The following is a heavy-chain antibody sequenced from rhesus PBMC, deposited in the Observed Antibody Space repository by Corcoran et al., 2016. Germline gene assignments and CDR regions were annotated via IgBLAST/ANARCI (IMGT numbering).Heavy chain of an antibody. CDR3: ATTGTGTIYYGLDS. CDR1: GGSISGYY. J-gene: IGHJ6*01. V-gene: IGHV4-73*01. D-gene: IGHD1-26*01. CDR2: IDGNSAST. Sequence: QVKLQQWGEGLVKPSETLSLTCAVYGGSISGYYWSWIPQPPGNGLEWIGNIDGNSASTNYNPSLKNRVTISKDTSKNQFSLKLSSVTAADTAVYYCATTGTGTIYYGLDSWGQGVVVTVSS.